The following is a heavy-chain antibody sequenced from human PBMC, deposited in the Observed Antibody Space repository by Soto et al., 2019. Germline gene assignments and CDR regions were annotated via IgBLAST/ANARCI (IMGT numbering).Heavy chain of an antibody. CDR2: IYYSGST. Sequence: SETLSLTCTVSGGSISSSSYYWGGIRQPPGKGLEWIGSIYYSGSTYYNPSLKSRVTISVDTSKNQFSLKLSSVTAADTAVYYCATRVGATLAHYYGMDVWGQGTTVTVSS. CDR3: ATRVGATLAHYYGMDV. D-gene: IGHD1-26*01. V-gene: IGHV4-39*01. J-gene: IGHJ6*02. CDR1: GGSISSSSYY.